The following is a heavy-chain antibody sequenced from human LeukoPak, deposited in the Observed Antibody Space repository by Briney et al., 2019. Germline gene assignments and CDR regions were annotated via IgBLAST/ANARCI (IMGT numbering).Heavy chain of an antibody. J-gene: IGHJ3*02. V-gene: IGHV4-39*01. CDR2: IYYSGST. Sequence: SETLSLTCTVSGGSISSSSYYWGWIRQPPGKGLEWIGSIYYSGSTYYNPSLKSRVTISVDTSKNQFSLKLSSVTAADTAVYYCARLPAYYYDSSATRGAFDIWGQGTMVTVSS. D-gene: IGHD3-22*01. CDR3: ARLPAYYYDSSATRGAFDI. CDR1: GGSISSSSYY.